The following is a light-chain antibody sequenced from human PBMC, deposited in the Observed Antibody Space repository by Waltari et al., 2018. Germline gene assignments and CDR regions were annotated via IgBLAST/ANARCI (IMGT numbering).Light chain of an antibody. Sequence: QSALTQPPSVSGSPGQSVPISCTGSSSDVGGYNRVSWYQQPPGAAPKLIIYNVNFRPSGVPDRFSGSKSGYTASLTISGLQAEDEANYYCSSYTTTGSTLLFGGGTELTVL. CDR3: SSYTTTGSTLL. V-gene: IGLV2-18*02. CDR1: SSDVGGYNR. CDR2: NVN. J-gene: IGLJ2*01.